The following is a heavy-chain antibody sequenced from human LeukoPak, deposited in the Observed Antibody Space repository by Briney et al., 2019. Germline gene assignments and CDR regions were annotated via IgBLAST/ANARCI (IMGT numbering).Heavy chain of an antibody. CDR1: GYSFTGYY. Sequence: ASVKVSCRASGYSFTGYYLHWVRQAPGQGLEWMGRINPNGGDTDFAQKFLGRVTLTRGTSITTAYMELSGLRSDDTAVYYCARVPTVIVSAGISELGIDYWGQGTLVTVSS. CDR3: ARVPTVIVSAGISELGIDY. CDR2: INPNGGDT. J-gene: IGHJ4*02. V-gene: IGHV1-2*06. D-gene: IGHD2/OR15-2a*01.